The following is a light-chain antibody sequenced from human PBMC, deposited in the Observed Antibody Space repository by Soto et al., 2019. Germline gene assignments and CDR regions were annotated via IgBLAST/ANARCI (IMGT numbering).Light chain of an antibody. CDR3: QQHHNWPPSIT. J-gene: IGKJ5*01. V-gene: IGKV1-5*03. CDR2: KAS. Sequence: DLQMNESLSTMSGSVGDSLPITRRARQTISSWLSWYPQNPGKAPKLLIYKASTLKSGVPSRFSGSGSGTEFTLTISSLQSEDFAVYYCQQHHNWPPSITFGHGTRLEIK. CDR1: QTISSW.